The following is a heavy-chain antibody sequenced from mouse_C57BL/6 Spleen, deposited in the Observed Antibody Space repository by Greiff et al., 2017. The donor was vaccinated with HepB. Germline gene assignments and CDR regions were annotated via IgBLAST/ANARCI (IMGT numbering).Heavy chain of an antibody. CDR2: INPNNGGT. CDR3: ARGFGYYGSSEYFDV. Sequence: VQLKQSGPELVKPGASVKISCKASGYTFTDYYMNWVKQSHGKSLEWIGDINPNNGGTSYNQKFKGKATLTVDKSSSTAYMELRSLTSEDSAVYYCARGFGYYGSSEYFDVWGTGTTVTVSS. CDR1: GYTFTDYY. D-gene: IGHD1-1*01. V-gene: IGHV1-26*01. J-gene: IGHJ1*03.